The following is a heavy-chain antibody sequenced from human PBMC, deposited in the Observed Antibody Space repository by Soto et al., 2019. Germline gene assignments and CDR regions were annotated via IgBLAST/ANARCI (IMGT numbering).Heavy chain of an antibody. Sequence: SETLSLTCTVSGGSISSYYWSWIRQPAGKGLEWIGRIYTSGSTNYNPSLKSRVTMSVDTSKNQFSLKLSSVTAADTAVYYCAREAVDYYDSSGYSLDYWGQGTLVTVSS. CDR2: IYTSGST. CDR1: GGSISSYY. D-gene: IGHD3-22*01. J-gene: IGHJ4*02. V-gene: IGHV4-4*07. CDR3: AREAVDYYDSSGYSLDY.